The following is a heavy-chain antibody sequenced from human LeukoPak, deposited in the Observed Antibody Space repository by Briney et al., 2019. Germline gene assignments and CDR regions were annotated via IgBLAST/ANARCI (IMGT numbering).Heavy chain of an antibody. J-gene: IGHJ3*01. CDR3: ARESDHSVSQVDFDL. V-gene: IGHV3-7*01. D-gene: IGHD1-14*01. CDR2: IRQDGSQK. Sequence: GGSLRLFCAVSGFTFSSFWMSWVRQPPGRGLEWVATIRQDGSQKYYLDSVKGRFTISRDNAKNSLYLQMNSLRAEDTAVYYCARESDHSVSQVDFDLWGQGTMVTVSS. CDR1: GFTFSSFW.